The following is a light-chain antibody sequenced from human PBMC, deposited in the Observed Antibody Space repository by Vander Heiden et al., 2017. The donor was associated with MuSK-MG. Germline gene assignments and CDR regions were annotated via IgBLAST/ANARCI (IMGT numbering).Light chain of an antibody. CDR2: DAS. V-gene: IGKV1-9*01. Sequence: DIQLTQSPSFLSASVGDRVTITCRASQGISSYLAWYQQKPGKAPNLLIYDASTLQSGVPSRFSGSGSGTEFTLTISSLHPEDFATYFCQRLNTYPITFGQGTRLEIK. CDR3: QRLNTYPIT. CDR1: QGISSY. J-gene: IGKJ5*01.